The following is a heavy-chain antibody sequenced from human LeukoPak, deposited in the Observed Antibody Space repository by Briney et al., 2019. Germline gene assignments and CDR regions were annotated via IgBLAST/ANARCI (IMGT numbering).Heavy chain of an antibody. Sequence: GGSLRLSCAASGFTVSSNEMSWVRQAPGKGLEWVSSISGGSTFYTDSVKGRFTISRDNSKNTLYLQMNSLRAEDTAVYYCAGGIVATITFNYWGQGTLVTVSS. V-gene: IGHV3-38-3*01. D-gene: IGHD5-12*01. CDR2: ISGGST. CDR1: GFTVSSNE. J-gene: IGHJ4*02. CDR3: AGGIVATITFNY.